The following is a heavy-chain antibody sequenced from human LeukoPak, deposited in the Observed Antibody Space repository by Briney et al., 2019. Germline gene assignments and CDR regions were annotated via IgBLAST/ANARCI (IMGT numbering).Heavy chain of an antibody. J-gene: IGHJ4*02. CDR3: ARQHVSYCSTTSCSAGFVDS. V-gene: IGHV4-39*01. D-gene: IGHD2-2*01. CDR2: IYYSGST. CDR1: GGSISSSSYY. Sequence: SETLSLTYTVSGGSISSSSYYWGWIRQPPGKGLEWIGSIYYSGSTYYNPSLKSRVTISVDTSKNQFSLKLSSVTAADTAVYYCARQHVSYCSTTSCSAGFVDSWGQGTLVTVSP.